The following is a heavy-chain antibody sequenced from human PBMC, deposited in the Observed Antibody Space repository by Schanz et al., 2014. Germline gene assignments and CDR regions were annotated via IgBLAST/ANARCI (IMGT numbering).Heavy chain of an antibody. J-gene: IGHJ3*02. V-gene: IGHV3-15*01. CDR2: IKGKTDGGTA. Sequence: EVQLVESGGGLVKPGGSLRLSCATSGLTFTSAWMSWVRQAPGKGLEWVGRIKGKTDGGTADYAAPMKGRFTISRDDSKNTLFLQMNSLETEDTAVYYCTTDKGRVAFDIWGQGTMXTVSS. CDR3: TTDKGRVAFDI. CDR1: GLTFTSAW.